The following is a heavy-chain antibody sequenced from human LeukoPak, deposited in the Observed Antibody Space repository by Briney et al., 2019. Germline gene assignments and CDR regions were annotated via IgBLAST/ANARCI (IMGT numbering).Heavy chain of an antibody. CDR3: VPIAATGTPFPRFDH. Sequence: GGSLRLSCSASGFTFSSYTMHWFRQAPGKGLEYVSAISSNGGSTYYADSVKGRFTISRDNSKNTLHLQMSSLTAEDTAVYYCVPIAATGTPFPRFDHWGQGTLVTVSS. CDR1: GFTFSSYT. V-gene: IGHV3-64D*09. CDR2: ISSNGGST. D-gene: IGHD6-13*01. J-gene: IGHJ4*02.